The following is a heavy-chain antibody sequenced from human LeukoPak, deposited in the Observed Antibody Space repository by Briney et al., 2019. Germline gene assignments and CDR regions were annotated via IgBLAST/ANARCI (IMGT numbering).Heavy chain of an antibody. CDR3: AKDLRSDYDFWSGPRQGYYYYMDV. Sequence: GGSLRLSCVTSGFTFSGSAMHWVRQAPGKGLEWVAVISYDGSNKYYADSVKGRFTISRDNSKNTLYLQMNSLRAEDTAVYYCAKDLRSDYDFWSGPRQGYYYYMDVWGKGTTVTVSS. CDR1: GFTFSGSA. J-gene: IGHJ6*03. V-gene: IGHV3-30-3*02. D-gene: IGHD3-3*01. CDR2: ISYDGSNK.